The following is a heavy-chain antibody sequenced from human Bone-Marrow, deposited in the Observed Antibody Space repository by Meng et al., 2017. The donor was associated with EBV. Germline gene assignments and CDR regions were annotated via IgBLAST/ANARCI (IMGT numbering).Heavy chain of an antibody. CDR1: GYTFTGYY. J-gene: IGHJ4*02. D-gene: IGHD5-12*01. CDR2: INPNSGGT. Sequence: QWQLVRAGAEVNEPGASLNGSCNASGYTFTGYYIHWVRQATGQGLEWVGWINPNSGGTNYAEKFQGRVTMTRDTSITTAFMELSSLKSDATAVYYCAMGLATDFDYWGQGTLVTVSS. CDR3: AMGLATDFDY. V-gene: IGHV1-2*02.